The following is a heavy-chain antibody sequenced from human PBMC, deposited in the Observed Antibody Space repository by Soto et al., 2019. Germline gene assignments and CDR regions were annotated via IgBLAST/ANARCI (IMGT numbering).Heavy chain of an antibody. CDR1: GYTFSDYY. CDR3: ATEDDSCRTSLGRGVTPGRYYGMDV. V-gene: IGHV1-69-2*01. D-gene: IGHD3-10*01. Sequence: EVQLVQSGAEVQKPGATVTISCKVSGYTFSDYYMNWVRQAPGKGLEWMGLVDPGDGGTAYAERFKGRVTITAGTSTDTAYMELIRLSSDDTAVYYCATEDDSCRTSLGRGVTPGRYYGMDVWGQGTTVTVSS. CDR2: VDPGDGGT. J-gene: IGHJ6*02.